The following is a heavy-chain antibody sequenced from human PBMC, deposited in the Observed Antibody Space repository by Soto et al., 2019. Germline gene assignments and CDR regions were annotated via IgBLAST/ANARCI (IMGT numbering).Heavy chain of an antibody. D-gene: IGHD3-22*01. J-gene: IGHJ5*02. CDR3: AKDKGYYFDSSGQIGH. Sequence: EVQLVESGGGSVEPGRSLRLSCVASGFIFDDYAMHWVRQAPGKGLEWVSGISWNRGSTAYADSVKGRFTISRDNAKNSLYLQLNSLRPEDTALYYCAKDKGYYFDSSGQIGHWGQGTLVTVSS. CDR2: ISWNRGST. CDR1: GFIFDDYA. V-gene: IGHV3-9*01.